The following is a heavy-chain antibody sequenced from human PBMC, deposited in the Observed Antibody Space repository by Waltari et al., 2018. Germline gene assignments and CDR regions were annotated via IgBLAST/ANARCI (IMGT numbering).Heavy chain of an antibody. Sequence: QVQLVQSGAEVKKPGSSVKVSCKASGGTLRSYAISWVRQAPGQGLEWMGGIIPIFGTANYAQKFQGRVTITADESTSTAYMELSSLRSEDTAVYYCAGVREMATIEWFDPWGQGTLVTVSS. CDR2: IIPIFGTA. V-gene: IGHV1-69*12. CDR3: AGVREMATIEWFDP. CDR1: GGTLRSYA. J-gene: IGHJ5*02. D-gene: IGHD5-12*01.